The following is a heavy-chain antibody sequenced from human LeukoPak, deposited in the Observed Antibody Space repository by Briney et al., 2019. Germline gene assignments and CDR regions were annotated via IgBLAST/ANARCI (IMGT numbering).Heavy chain of an antibody. V-gene: IGHV3-64D*06. CDR1: GFTFSSYA. D-gene: IGHD4-17*01. CDR2: ISSNGGST. Sequence: GGSLRLSCSASGFTFSSYAMHWVRQAPGKGLEYVSAISSNGGSTYYADSVKGRFTISRDNSKNTLYLQMSSLRAEDTAVYYCVKDPDYGGYPYYYYGMDVWGKGTTVTVSS. CDR3: VKDPDYGGYPYYYYGMDV. J-gene: IGHJ6*04.